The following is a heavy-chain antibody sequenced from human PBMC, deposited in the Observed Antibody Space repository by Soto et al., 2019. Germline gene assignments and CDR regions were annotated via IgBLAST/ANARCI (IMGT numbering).Heavy chain of an antibody. J-gene: IGHJ6*02. CDR1: GYTFTGYY. D-gene: IGHD3-10*01. V-gene: IGHV1-2*04. CDR3: ASSGLYGSGHNLGYYYYGMDV. Sequence: GASVKVSCKASGYTFTGYYMHWVRQAPGQGLEWMGWINPNSGGTNYAQKFQGWVTMTRDTSISTAYMELSRLRSDDTAVYYCASSGLYGSGHNLGYYYYGMDVWGQGTTVTVSS. CDR2: INPNSGGT.